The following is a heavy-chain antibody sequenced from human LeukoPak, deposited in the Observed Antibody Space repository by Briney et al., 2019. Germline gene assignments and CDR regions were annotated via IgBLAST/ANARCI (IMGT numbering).Heavy chain of an antibody. Sequence: GGSLRLSCAASGFTVSSNYMSWVRQAPGKGLEWVSSISSSSGYIYYADSVKGRFTISRDNAKNSLYLQMNSLRAEDTAVYYCARDNRVLISSSTNFDYWGQGTLVTVSS. J-gene: IGHJ4*02. D-gene: IGHD6-6*01. V-gene: IGHV3-21*01. CDR2: ISSSSGYI. CDR3: ARDNRVLISSSTNFDY. CDR1: GFTVSSNY.